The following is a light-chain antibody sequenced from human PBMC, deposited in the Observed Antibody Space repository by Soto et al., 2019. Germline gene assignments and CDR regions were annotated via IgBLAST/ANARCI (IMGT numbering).Light chain of an antibody. J-gene: IGLJ1*01. CDR2: DVS. CDR1: SSDVGGYNY. V-gene: IGLV2-14*01. Sequence: QSALTQPASVSGSPGQSITISCTGTSSDVGGYNYVSWYQQHPGKAPKLMIYDVSNRPSGVSNRFSGSKSGNTASLTISGLQAEAEADYYCSPYTSSSTASCVFGTGTKLTVL. CDR3: SPYTSSSTASCV.